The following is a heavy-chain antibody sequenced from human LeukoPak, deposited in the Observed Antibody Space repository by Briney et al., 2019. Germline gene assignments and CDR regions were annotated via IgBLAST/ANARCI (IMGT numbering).Heavy chain of an antibody. CDR3: AKMGNMVATKGYFDY. V-gene: IGHV3-23*01. CDR1: GFTFSSYA. J-gene: IGHJ4*02. CDR2: ISGSGGST. Sequence: GGSLRLSCAASGFTFSSYAMSWVRQAPGKGLEWVSAISGSGGSTYYADSVKGRFTISRDNSKNALYLQMNSLRAEDTAVYYCAKMGNMVATKGYFDYWGQGTLVTVSS. D-gene: IGHD5-12*01.